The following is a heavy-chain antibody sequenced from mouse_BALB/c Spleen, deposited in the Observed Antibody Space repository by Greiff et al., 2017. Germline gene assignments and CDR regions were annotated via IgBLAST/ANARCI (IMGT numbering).Heavy chain of an antibody. D-gene: IGHD3-1*01. CDR2: IWTGGGT. V-gene: IGHV2-9-2*01. CDR1: GFSLTSYD. J-gene: IGHJ2*01. CDR3: VREGYGEDYFDY. Sequence: VQLVESGPGLVAPSQSLSITCTVSGFSLTSYDISWIRQPPGKGLEWLGVIWTGGGTNYNSAFMSRLSISKDNSKSQVFLKMNSLQTDDTAIYYCVREGYGEDYFDYWGQGTTLTVSS.